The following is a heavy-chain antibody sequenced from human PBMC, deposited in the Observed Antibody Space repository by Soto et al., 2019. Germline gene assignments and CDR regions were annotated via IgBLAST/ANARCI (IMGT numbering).Heavy chain of an antibody. D-gene: IGHD6-19*01. CDR1: GFTFSSYW. CDR3: AREEADSSADLIDP. J-gene: IGHJ5*02. Sequence: EVQLVESGGGLVQPGGSLRLSCAASGFTFSSYWMSWVRQAPGKGLEWVANIKQDGSEKYYVDSVKGRFTISRDNANNSLYLQMNSRRAEDTAVYYCAREEADSSADLIDPWGQGTLVTVSS. V-gene: IGHV3-7*01. CDR2: IKQDGSEK.